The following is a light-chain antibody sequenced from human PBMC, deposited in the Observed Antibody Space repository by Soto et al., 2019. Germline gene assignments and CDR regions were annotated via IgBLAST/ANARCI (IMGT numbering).Light chain of an antibody. J-gene: IGLJ2*01. CDR2: SND. Sequence: QPVLTQPPSASGTPGQWVAISCSGSNSNIETNDIYWHQQVPGSAPKLLIYSNDQRPSGVPDRFSASKSGTSASLAISGLRSEDEAEYFCATWDDSLRGVVFGGGTKLT. CDR1: NSNIETND. V-gene: IGLV1-47*02. CDR3: ATWDDSLRGVV.